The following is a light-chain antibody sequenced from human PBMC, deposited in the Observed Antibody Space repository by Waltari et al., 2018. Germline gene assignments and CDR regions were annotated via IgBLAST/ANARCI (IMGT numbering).Light chain of an antibody. CDR3: QKYDRLPAT. Sequence: EIVLTQSPGTLSLSPGERGTLSCRASQSVSRFLALYRQKPGQAPRLLIYGASTRSTGIPDRFSGSGSGTDFSLTISRLEPEDFAVYYCQKYDRLPATFGQGTKVEIK. V-gene: IGKV3-20*01. CDR1: QSVSRF. CDR2: GAS. J-gene: IGKJ1*01.